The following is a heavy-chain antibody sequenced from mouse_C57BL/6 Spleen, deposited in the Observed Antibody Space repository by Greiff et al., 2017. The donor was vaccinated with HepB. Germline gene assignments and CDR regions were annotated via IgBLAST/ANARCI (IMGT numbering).Heavy chain of an antibody. V-gene: IGHV1-82*01. D-gene: IGHD2-5*01. CDR2: IYPGDGDT. J-gene: IGHJ2*01. CDR3: ARHYSNYVLFDY. Sequence: VQLQQSGPELVKPGASVKISCKASGYAFSSSWMNWVKQRPGKGLEWIGRIYPGDGDTNYNGKFKGKATLTADKSSSTAYMQLSSLTSEDSAVYFWARHYSNYVLFDYWGQGTTLTVSS. CDR1: GYAFSSSW.